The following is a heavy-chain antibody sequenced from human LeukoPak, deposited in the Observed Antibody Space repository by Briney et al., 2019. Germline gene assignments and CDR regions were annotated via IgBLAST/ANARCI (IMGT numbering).Heavy chain of an antibody. CDR2: IYPGDSDT. Sequence: GESLNISCKGSGYSFTSYWIGWVRQMPGKGLEWMGIIYPGDSDTRYSPSFQGQVTISADKSISTAYLQWSSLKASDTAMYYCARLGGTMIVVVPYYFDYWGQGTLVTVSS. V-gene: IGHV5-51*01. D-gene: IGHD3-22*01. J-gene: IGHJ4*02. CDR3: ARLGGTMIVVVPYYFDY. CDR1: GYSFTSYW.